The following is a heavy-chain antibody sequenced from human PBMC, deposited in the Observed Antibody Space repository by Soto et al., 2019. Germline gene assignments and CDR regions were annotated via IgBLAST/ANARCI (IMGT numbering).Heavy chain of an antibody. Sequence: QLQLQESGSGLVKPSQTLSLTCAVSGGSISSGGYSWSWIRQPPGKGLEWIGYIYHSGSTYYNSXPXSXLTISVDRSKNQFSLKLSSVTAADTAVYYCARIPSPWGQGTLVTVSS. CDR2: IYHSGST. CDR1: GGSISSGGYS. CDR3: ARIPSP. D-gene: IGHD2-21*01. V-gene: IGHV4-30-2*01. J-gene: IGHJ5*02.